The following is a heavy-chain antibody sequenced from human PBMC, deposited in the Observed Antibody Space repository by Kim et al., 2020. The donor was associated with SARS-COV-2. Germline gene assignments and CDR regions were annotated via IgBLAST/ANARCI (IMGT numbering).Heavy chain of an antibody. D-gene: IGHD3-10*01. CDR2: IYYSGST. CDR1: GGSISSYY. J-gene: IGHJ5*02. Sequence: SETLSLTCTVSGGSISSYYWSWIRQPPGKGLEWIGYIYYSGSTNYNPSLKSRVTISVDTSKNQFSLKLSSVTAADTAVYYCARQAFGEENWFDPWGQGTLVTVSS. CDR3: ARQAFGEENWFDP. V-gene: IGHV4-59*08.